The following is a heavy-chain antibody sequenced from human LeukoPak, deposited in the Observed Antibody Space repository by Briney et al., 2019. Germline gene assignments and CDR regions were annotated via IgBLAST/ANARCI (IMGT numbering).Heavy chain of an antibody. D-gene: IGHD5-24*01. J-gene: IGHJ4*02. V-gene: IGHV3-48*03. CDR1: GFTFSSYE. Sequence: GGSLRLSCAASGFTFSSYEMNWVRQAPGKGLEWVSYISSSGSTIYYADSVKGRLTISRDNAKNSLYLQMNSLRAEDTAVYYCARRRDGYNYEYYFDYWGQGTLVTVSS. CDR3: ARRRDGYNYEYYFDY. CDR2: ISSSGSTI.